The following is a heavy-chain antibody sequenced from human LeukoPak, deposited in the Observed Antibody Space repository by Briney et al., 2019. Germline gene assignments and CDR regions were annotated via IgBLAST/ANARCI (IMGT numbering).Heavy chain of an antibody. CDR3: ARISYDFWSGYYLPDDP. V-gene: IGHV1-18*01. CDR2: IRIYNGNT. J-gene: IGHJ5*02. CDR1: GYIFTNYG. D-gene: IGHD3-3*01. Sequence: ASVKLLCKASGYIFTNYGNSWVRQPPGQALEGMGWIRIYNGNTDYEQKLRGRVTMTTDTSTSADYMVLRSGSSDDTDVYYCARISYDFWSGYYLPDDPWGQGTLVAVCS.